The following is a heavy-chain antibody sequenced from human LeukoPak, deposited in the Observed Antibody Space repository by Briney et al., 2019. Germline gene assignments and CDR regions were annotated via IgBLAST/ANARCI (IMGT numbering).Heavy chain of an antibody. CDR1: GYIFTDYY. CDR2: INPNSGDT. V-gene: IGHV1-2*02. Sequence: ASVKVSCKASGYIFTDYYMHWVRQAPGQGLEWLGWINPNSGDTSYAQKFQGRVTMTRDTSITTVYMELRGLTSDDTAVYFCASPAGSNYDVLTGPGYCDYWGQGTLVTASS. CDR3: ASPAGSNYDVLTGPGYCDY. D-gene: IGHD3-9*01. J-gene: IGHJ4*02.